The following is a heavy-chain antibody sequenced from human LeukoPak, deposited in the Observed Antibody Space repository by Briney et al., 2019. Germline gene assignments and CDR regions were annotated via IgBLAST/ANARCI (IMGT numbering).Heavy chain of an antibody. CDR3: AGQYYDFWSGTAPIWYFDL. V-gene: IGHV4-38-2*02. CDR2: IYTSGST. J-gene: IGHJ2*01. CDR1: GYSISSGYY. Sequence: SETLSLTCTVSGYSISSGYYWGWIRQPPGKGLEWIGRIYTSGSTNYNPSLKSRVTISVDTSKNQFSLKLSSVTAADTAVYYCAGQYYDFWSGTAPIWYFDLWGRGTLVTVSS. D-gene: IGHD3-3*01.